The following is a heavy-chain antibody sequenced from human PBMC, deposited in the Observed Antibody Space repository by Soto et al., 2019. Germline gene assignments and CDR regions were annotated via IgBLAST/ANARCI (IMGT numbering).Heavy chain of an antibody. CDR2: INHSGST. D-gene: IGHD3-10*01. CDR1: GGSFSGYY. V-gene: IGHV4-34*01. Sequence: SETLSLTCAVYGGSFSGYYWSWIRQPPGKGLEWIGEINHSGSTNYNPSLKSRVTISVDTSKNQFSLKLSSVTAADTAVYYCAREPFGELLSHFDYWGQGTLVTVS. J-gene: IGHJ4*02. CDR3: AREPFGELLSHFDY.